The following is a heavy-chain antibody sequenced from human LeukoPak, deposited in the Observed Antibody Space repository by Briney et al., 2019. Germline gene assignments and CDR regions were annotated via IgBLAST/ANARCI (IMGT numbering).Heavy chain of an antibody. V-gene: IGHV4-59*01. Sequence: PSETLSLTRTVSGGPISSYYWSWIRQPPGKGLEWIGYIYYSGSTNYNPSLKSRVTISVDTSKNQFSLKLSSVTAADTAVYYCARGSGYSYGYDAFDIWGQGTMVTVSS. CDR2: IYYSGST. CDR3: ARGSGYSYGYDAFDI. CDR1: GGPISSYY. J-gene: IGHJ3*02. D-gene: IGHD5-18*01.